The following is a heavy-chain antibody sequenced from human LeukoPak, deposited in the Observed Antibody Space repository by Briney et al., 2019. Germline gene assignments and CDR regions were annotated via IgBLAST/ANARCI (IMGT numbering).Heavy chain of an antibody. CDR1: GFIFSDYY. CDR2: ISSGGSTI. D-gene: IGHD5-24*01. Sequence: GGSLRLSCAASGFIFSDYYMSWIRQAPAKGLEWVSYISSGGSTIYYADSVKGRFTISRDNAKNSVYLQMNSLRAEDTALYYCVRSITMFQHWGQGTLVTVSS. J-gene: IGHJ1*01. CDR3: VRSITMFQH. V-gene: IGHV3-11*01.